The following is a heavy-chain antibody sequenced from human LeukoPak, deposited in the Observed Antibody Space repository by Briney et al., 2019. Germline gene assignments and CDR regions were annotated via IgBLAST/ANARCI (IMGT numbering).Heavy chain of an antibody. J-gene: IGHJ4*02. D-gene: IGHD3-3*01. CDR1: GYTFTSYD. Sequence: ASVKVSCKASGYTFTSYDINWVRQASGQGLEWMGWMNPNSGNTGYTQKLQGRVAMTRNTSINAAYMELSSLRSEDTAVYYCARAYDFWSGFDYWGQGTLVTVSS. CDR2: MNPNSGNT. V-gene: IGHV1-8*01. CDR3: ARAYDFWSGFDY.